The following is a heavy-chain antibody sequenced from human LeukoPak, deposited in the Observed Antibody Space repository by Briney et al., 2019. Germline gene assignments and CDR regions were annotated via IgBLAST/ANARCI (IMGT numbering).Heavy chain of an antibody. CDR2: ISGSGGRI. CDR1: GFTFSSYS. D-gene: IGHD6-13*01. V-gene: IGHV3-23*01. CDR3: AKDTPPQQLVPLDA. J-gene: IGHJ5*02. Sequence: GGSLRLSCAASGFTFSSYSMSWVRQAPGKGLEWVSSISGSGGRIDYADSVKGRFTISRDNSKNTLSLQMNSLRAEDTAVYYCAKDTPPQQLVPLDAWGQGTLVTVSS.